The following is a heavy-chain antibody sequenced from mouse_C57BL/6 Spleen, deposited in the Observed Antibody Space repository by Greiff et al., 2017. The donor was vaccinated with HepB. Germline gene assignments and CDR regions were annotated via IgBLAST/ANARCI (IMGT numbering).Heavy chain of an antibody. J-gene: IGHJ4*01. CDR2: IDPSDSYT. D-gene: IGHD2-2*01. Sequence: QVQLQQPGAELVRPGTSVKLSCKASGYTFTSYWMHWVKQRPGQGLEWIGVIDPSDSYTNYNQKFKGKATLTVDTSSSTAYMQLSSLTSEDSAVYYCAREGYPYYAMDYWGQGTSVTVSS. CDR3: AREGYPYYAMDY. V-gene: IGHV1-59*01. CDR1: GYTFTSYW.